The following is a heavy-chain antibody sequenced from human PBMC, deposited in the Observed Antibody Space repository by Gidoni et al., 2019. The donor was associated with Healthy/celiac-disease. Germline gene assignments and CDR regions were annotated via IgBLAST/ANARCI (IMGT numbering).Heavy chain of an antibody. Sequence: EVQLVESGGGLVKPGGSLRLSCAASGFTFSSYSRNWVRQAPGKGLEWVSSISSSSSYIYYADSVKGRFTISRDNAKNSLYLQMNSLRAEDTAVYYCARDNLRYCSGGSCYIFDPWGQGTLVTVSS. J-gene: IGHJ5*02. CDR1: GFTFSSYS. D-gene: IGHD2-15*01. CDR2: ISSSSSYI. V-gene: IGHV3-21*01. CDR3: ARDNLRYCSGGSCYIFDP.